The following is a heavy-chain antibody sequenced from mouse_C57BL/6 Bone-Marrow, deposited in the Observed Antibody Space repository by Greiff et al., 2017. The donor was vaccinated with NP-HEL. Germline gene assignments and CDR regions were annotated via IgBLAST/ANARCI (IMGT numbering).Heavy chain of an antibody. D-gene: IGHD2-5*01. J-gene: IGHJ4*01. Sequence: QVQLQQPGAELVRPGTSVKLSCKASGYTFTSYWMHCVKQRPGQGLEWIGVIDPSDSYTNYNQKFKGKATLTVDTSSSTAYMQLSSLTSEDSAVYYCGYSNYVYYAMDYWGQGTSVTVSS. CDR2: IDPSDSYT. CDR1: GYTFTSYW. CDR3: GYSNYVYYAMDY. V-gene: IGHV1-59*01.